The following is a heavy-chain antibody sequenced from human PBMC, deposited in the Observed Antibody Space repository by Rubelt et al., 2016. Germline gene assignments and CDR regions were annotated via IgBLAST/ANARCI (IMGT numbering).Heavy chain of an antibody. V-gene: IGHV4-39*01. Sequence: QLQLQESGPGLVKPPETLSLACTVSGTSISSTSFYWGWIRQPPGKGLEWIGSIFYSGSFYYNPSLKSRVTISIDTSKNQFSLKPAAMTAADTAVYYCARPQDSWVSTIDYWGQGTLVTVSS. CDR3: ARPQDSWVSTIDY. CDR2: IFYSGSF. J-gene: IGHJ4*02. D-gene: IGHD6-13*01. CDR1: GTSISSTSFY.